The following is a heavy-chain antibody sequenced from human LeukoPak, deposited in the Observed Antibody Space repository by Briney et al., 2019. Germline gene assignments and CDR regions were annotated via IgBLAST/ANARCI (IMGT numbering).Heavy chain of an antibody. J-gene: IGHJ4*02. D-gene: IGHD2-15*01. CDR2: IIPIFGTA. V-gene: IGHV1-69*13. CDR3: AQVAATGL. Sequence: ASVKVSCKASGGTFSSYAISWVRQAPEQGLEWMGGIIPIFGTANYAQKFHGRVTITADESTSTAYMELSSLRSEDTAVYYCAQVAATGLWRQGTLVTVSS. CDR1: GGTFSSYA.